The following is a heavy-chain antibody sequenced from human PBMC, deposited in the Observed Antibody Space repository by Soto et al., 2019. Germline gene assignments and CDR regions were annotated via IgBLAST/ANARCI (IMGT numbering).Heavy chain of an antibody. V-gene: IGHV4-4*02. D-gene: IGHD3-22*01. J-gene: IGHJ6*02. CDR1: GASISSSNW. Sequence: QVQLQESGPGLVRPSGTLSLTCAVSGASISSSNWWSWVRHPPGKGLEWIGDIYHDGSTNRNPSHTSRATISVDKYKNQFSLRLTSVTAADTAVYYCARHYYYANHYYYAMDVWGQGTTVTVSS. CDR2: IYHDGST. CDR3: ARHYYYANHYYYAMDV.